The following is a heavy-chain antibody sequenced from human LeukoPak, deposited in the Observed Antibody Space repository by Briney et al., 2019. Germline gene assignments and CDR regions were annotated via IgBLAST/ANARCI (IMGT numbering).Heavy chain of an antibody. Sequence: GGSLRLSCAASGFTVSSNYMSWVRQAPGKGLEWVSVIYSGGSTYYADSVKGRFTISRDNSKNTLYLQMNSLRAEDTAVYYCARYSSGWYGAFDYWGQGTLVTVSS. V-gene: IGHV3-66*01. J-gene: IGHJ4*02. CDR1: GFTVSSNY. CDR2: IYSGGST. CDR3: ARYSSGWYGAFDY. D-gene: IGHD6-19*01.